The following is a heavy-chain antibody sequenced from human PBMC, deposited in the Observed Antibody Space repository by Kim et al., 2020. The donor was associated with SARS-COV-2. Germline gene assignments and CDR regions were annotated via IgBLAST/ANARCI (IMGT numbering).Heavy chain of an antibody. CDR2: ISYDGSNK. D-gene: IGHD6-13*01. CDR3: AKGGRYSSSPFDY. Sequence: GGSLRLSCAASGFTFSSYGMHWVRQAPGKGLEWVAVISYDGSNKYYADSVKGRFTISRDNSKNTLYLQMNSPRAEDTAVYYCAKGGRYSSSPFDYWGQGT. J-gene: IGHJ4*02. V-gene: IGHV3-30*18. CDR1: GFTFSSYG.